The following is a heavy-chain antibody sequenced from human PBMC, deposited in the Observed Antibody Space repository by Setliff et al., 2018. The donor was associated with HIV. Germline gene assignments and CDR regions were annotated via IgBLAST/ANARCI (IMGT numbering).Heavy chain of an antibody. CDR3: ARDLREVGGGSYADY. Sequence: PSETLSLTCTVSDDSISSYYWSWIRQPPGKGLEWIGYIYFTGSSDNNPSLKSRVTLSVDTSKHQFSLKLSSVTAADTAVYYCARDLREVGGGSYADYWGQGTLVTVSS. J-gene: IGHJ4*02. CDR2: IYFTGSS. CDR1: DDSISSYY. V-gene: IGHV4-59*12. D-gene: IGHD1-26*01.